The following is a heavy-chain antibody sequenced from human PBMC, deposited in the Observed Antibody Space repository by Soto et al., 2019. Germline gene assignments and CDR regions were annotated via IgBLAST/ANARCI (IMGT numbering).Heavy chain of an antibody. CDR3: ARGYVYIVATTVVDAFDI. CDR1: GGSFSGYY. J-gene: IGHJ3*02. V-gene: IGHV4-34*01. Sequence: ETLSLTCAVYGGSFSGYYWSWIRQPPGKGLEWIGEINHSGSTNYNPSLKSRVTISVDTSKNQFSLKLSSVTAADTAVYYCARGYVYIVATTVVDAFDIWGQGTMVTVSS. CDR2: INHSGST. D-gene: IGHD5-12*01.